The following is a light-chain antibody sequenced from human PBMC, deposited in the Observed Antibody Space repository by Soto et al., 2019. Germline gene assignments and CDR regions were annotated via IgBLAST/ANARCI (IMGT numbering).Light chain of an antibody. CDR2: GNS. V-gene: IGLV1-40*01. J-gene: IGLJ2*01. Sequence: QPVLTQPPSVSGAPGQRVTISCTGSSSNIGAGYDVHWYQQLPGTAPKLLIYGNSNRPSGVPDRFSGSKSGTSASLAITGLQAEDEADYYCQSYDSSLSEPFGGGTKLTVL. CDR1: SSNIGAGYD. CDR3: QSYDSSLSEP.